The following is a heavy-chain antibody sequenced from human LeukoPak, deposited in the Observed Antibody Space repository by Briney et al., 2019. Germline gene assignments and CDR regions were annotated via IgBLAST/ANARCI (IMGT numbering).Heavy chain of an antibody. CDR1: AFTFSDSP. V-gene: IGHV3-73*01. Sequence: GGSLRLSCVASAFTFSDSPMHWVRQAPGKGLEWIGRVRTAAKTYETDYGVSFVGRFTISRDDSKNTAYLQMNNLKVEDTAIYYCARANPSAYTYYDAFDIWGQGTVVTVS. CDR2: VRTAAKTYET. D-gene: IGHD3-16*01. J-gene: IGHJ3*02. CDR3: ARANPSAYTYYDAFDI.